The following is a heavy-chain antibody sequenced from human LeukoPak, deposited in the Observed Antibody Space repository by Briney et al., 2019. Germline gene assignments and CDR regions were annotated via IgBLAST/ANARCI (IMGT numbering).Heavy chain of an antibody. Sequence: PGGSLRLSCSASGFAFSDYWMNWVRQAPGKGPEWVANINLGGSAKLYVDSVKGRCTISRDNAKNSLYLQMNSLRVEDAAVYYCAAWGLHNYWGQGTLVTISS. V-gene: IGHV3-7*01. J-gene: IGHJ4*02. CDR3: AAWGLHNY. CDR1: GFAFSDYW. CDR2: INLGGSAK. D-gene: IGHD7-27*01.